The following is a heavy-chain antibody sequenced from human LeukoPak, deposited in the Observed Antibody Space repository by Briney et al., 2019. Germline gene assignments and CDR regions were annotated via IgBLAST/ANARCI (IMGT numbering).Heavy chain of an antibody. D-gene: IGHD3-16*01. CDR1: GFTISNYE. Sequence: PGGSLRLSCAASGFTISNYEMNWVRQAPGKGLEWVSRISRSGSIIYYADSVKGRFTISRDNAKNSLYLQMNSLRAEDTAVYYCAKDVGEWSVTDAFHIWGQGTRVTVSS. J-gene: IGHJ3*02. CDR2: ISRSGSII. CDR3: AKDVGEWSVTDAFHI. V-gene: IGHV3-48*03.